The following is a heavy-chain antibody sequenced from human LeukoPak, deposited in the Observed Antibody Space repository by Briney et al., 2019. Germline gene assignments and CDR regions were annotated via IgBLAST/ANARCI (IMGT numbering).Heavy chain of an antibody. CDR2: INHSGST. CDR3: ARWLRDFDY. CDR1: GGSFSGYY. D-gene: IGHD5-12*01. V-gene: IGHV4-34*01. J-gene: IGHJ4*02. Sequence: PSETLSLTCAVYGGSFSGYYWSWIRQPPGKGLEWIGEINHSGSTNYNPSLKSRVTISVDTSKNQFSLKLSSVTAADTAAYYCARWLRDFDYWGQGTLVTVSS.